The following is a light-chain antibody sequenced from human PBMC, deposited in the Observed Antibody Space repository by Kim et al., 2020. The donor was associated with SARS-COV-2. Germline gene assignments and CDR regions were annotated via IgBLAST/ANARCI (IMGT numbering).Light chain of an antibody. J-gene: IGLJ3*02. V-gene: IGLV4-69*01. CDR1: SGHSSYA. CDR3: QTWGTGISSV. CDR2: LNSDGSH. Sequence: QPVLTQSPSASASLGASVKLTCTLSSGHSSYAIAWHQQQPEKGPRYLMKLNSDGSHSKGDGIPDRFSGSSSGAERYLTISSLQSEDEADYYCQTWGTGISSVFGGGTQLTVL.